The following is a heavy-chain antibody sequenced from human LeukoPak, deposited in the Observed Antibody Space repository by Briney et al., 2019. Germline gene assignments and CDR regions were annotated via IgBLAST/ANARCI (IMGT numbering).Heavy chain of an antibody. D-gene: IGHD3-9*01. CDR3: ARGRLVYFHYYYYYLDV. V-gene: IGHV4-59*02. Sequence: SETLSLSCSVSGGSGRNDYWTWVRQAPGKGLEWIGYVHSTDGTNYGPSLNSRITISLDKSKLQFSLRVTSVTAADTAVYYCARGRLVYFHYYYYYLDVWGRGTTVTVSS. J-gene: IGHJ6*03. CDR1: GGSGRNDY. CDR2: VHSTDGT.